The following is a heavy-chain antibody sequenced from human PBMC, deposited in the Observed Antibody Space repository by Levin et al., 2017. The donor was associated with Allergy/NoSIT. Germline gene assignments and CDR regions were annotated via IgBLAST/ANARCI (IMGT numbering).Heavy chain of an antibody. V-gene: IGHV3-23*01. CDR2: ISGSGGST. CDR1: GFTFRSYA. J-gene: IGHJ4*02. CDR3: AKGLTSDSASPGRGLDY. D-gene: IGHD3-22*01. Sequence: GGSLRLSCAASGFTFRSYAMFWVRQAPGKGLEWVSVISGSGGSTYYADSVKGRFTISRDNFENTLSLQMNSLRAEDTAVYFCAKGLTSDSASPGRGLDYWGQGTLVSVSS.